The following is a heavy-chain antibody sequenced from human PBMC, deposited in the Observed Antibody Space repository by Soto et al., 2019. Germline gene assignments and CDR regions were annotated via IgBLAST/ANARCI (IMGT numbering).Heavy chain of an antibody. CDR1: GGSVSSGSYY. D-gene: IGHD3-10*01. Sequence: QVQLQESGPGLVKPSETLSLTCTVSGGSVSSGSYYWSWIRQPLGKGLEWIGYIYYSGSTNYNPSLKSRVTISVDTSKNQFSLKLSSVTAADTAVYYCARSGSLGEGSWFDPWGQGTLVTVSS. J-gene: IGHJ5*02. CDR2: IYYSGST. V-gene: IGHV4-61*01. CDR3: ARSGSLGEGSWFDP.